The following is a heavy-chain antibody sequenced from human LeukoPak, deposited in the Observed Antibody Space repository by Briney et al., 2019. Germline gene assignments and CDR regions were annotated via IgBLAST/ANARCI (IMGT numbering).Heavy chain of an antibody. J-gene: IGHJ4*02. Sequence: SETLSLTCAVYGGSFSGYYWSWIRQPPGKGLEWIGEINHSGSTNYNPSLKSRVTISVDTSKNHFSLNLRSVTAADTAVYYCARRSYNSPFRYWGQGTPVTVSS. CDR2: INHSGST. D-gene: IGHD5-24*01. CDR3: ARRSYNSPFRY. V-gene: IGHV4-34*01. CDR1: GGSFSGYY.